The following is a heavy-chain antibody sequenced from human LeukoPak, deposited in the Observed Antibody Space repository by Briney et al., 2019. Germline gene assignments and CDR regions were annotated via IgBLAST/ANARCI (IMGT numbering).Heavy chain of an antibody. CDR2: ISAYNGNT. CDR3: ARGVDDFWSGYSMYYFDY. V-gene: IGHV1-18*01. CDR1: GYTFTSYG. Sequence: ASMKVSCQASGYTFTSYGISWVRQAPRQGLEWMGWISAYNGNTNYAQKLQGRVTMTTDTSTSTAYMELRSLRSDDTAVYYCARGVDDFWSGYSMYYFDYWGQGTLVTVSS. D-gene: IGHD3-3*01. J-gene: IGHJ4*02.